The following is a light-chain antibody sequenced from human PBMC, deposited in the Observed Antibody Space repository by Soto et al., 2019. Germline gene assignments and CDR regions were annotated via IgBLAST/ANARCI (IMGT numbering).Light chain of an antibody. Sequence: QPVLTQSPSASASLGASVKLAWTQSSGHSSYAIAWHQQQPEKGPRYLMKLDSDGSHTKGDAIPDRFSGSSSGAERYLTISSLQSEDEADYYCQTWGTGIHVVFGGGTKVTVL. J-gene: IGLJ2*01. CDR3: QTWGTGIHVV. CDR1: SGHSSYA. V-gene: IGLV4-69*01. CDR2: LDSDGSH.